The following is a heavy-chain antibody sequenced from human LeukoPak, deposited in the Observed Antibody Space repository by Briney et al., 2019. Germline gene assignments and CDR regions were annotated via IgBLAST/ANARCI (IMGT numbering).Heavy chain of an antibody. Sequence: SVTVSCKASVGTFSSYAISWVRQAPGQGLEWMGGIIPILGTANYAQKFQGRVTITTDESTSTAYMELSSLRSEDTAVYYCASSGMVRGVIIFTLSSWGQGTLVTVSS. CDR3: ASSGMVRGVIIFTLSS. D-gene: IGHD3-10*01. CDR1: VGTFSSYA. J-gene: IGHJ5*02. CDR2: IIPILGTA. V-gene: IGHV1-69*05.